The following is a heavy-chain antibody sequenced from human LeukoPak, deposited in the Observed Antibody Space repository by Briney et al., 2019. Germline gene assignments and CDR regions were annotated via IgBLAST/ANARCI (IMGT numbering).Heavy chain of an antibody. D-gene: IGHD3-3*01. CDR3: ARTTHYDFWSGYYTGGFNNWFDP. CDR2: ISAYNGNT. CDR1: GGTFSSYA. Sequence: ASVKVSCKASGGTFSSYAISWVRQAPGQGLEWMGWISAYNGNTNYAQKLQGRVTMTTDTSTSTAYMELRSLRSDDTAVYYCARTTHYDFWSGYYTGGFNNWFDPWGQGTLVTVSS. V-gene: IGHV1-18*01. J-gene: IGHJ5*02.